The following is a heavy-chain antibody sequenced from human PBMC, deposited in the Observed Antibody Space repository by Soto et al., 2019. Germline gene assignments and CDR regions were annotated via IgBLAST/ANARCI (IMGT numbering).Heavy chain of an antibody. J-gene: IGHJ4*02. CDR1: GGSISSYY. CDR2: IYYSGST. CDR3: ATEGAVGSFDY. V-gene: IGHV4-59*01. Sequence: XTLSLTCSVPGGSISSYYWSWIRRPPGKGLEWIGYIYYSGSTNYNQSLKSRVTISVDTSKNQFSLQLSSVTAAATAVYYCATEGAVGSFDYWGQGTLVTVSS. D-gene: IGHD1-26*01.